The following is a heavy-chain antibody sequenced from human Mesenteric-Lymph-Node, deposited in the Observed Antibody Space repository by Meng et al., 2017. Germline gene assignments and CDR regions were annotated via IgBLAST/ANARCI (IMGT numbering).Heavy chain of an antibody. V-gene: IGHV3-74*01. CDR3: ARGPQTGTTTGAFHI. J-gene: IGHJ3*02. CDR2: INTDGSST. Sequence: GESLKISCAASGFTFSSYWMHWVRQAPGKGLVWVSRINTDGSSTSYADSVKDRFTMSRDNAKDTLYLQMNSLRAEDTAVYYCARGPQTGTTTGAFHIWGQGTMVTVSS. CDR1: GFTFSSYW. D-gene: IGHD1-7*01.